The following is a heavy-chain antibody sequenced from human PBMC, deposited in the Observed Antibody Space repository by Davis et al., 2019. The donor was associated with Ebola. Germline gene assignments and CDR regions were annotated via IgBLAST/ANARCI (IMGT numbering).Heavy chain of an antibody. CDR1: GFTLSSYA. CDR3: ARDYKDGWYSWYDYYYGMDV. V-gene: IGHV3-30-3*01. Sequence: GESLKISCAASGFTLSSYAMHWVRQAPGKGLEWVAVISYDGSNKYYADSVKGRFTISRDNSKNTLYLQMNSLRAEDTAVYYCARDYKDGWYSWYDYYYGMDVWGQGTTVTVSS. D-gene: IGHD6-19*01. CDR2: ISYDGSNK. J-gene: IGHJ6*02.